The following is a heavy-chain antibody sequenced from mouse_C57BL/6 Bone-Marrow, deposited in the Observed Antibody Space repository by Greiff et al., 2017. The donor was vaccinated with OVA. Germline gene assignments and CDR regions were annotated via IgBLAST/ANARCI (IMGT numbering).Heavy chain of an antibody. D-gene: IGHD1-1*01. V-gene: IGHV5-4*01. Sequence: EVHLVESGGGLVKPGGSLKLSCAASGFTFSSYAMSWVRQTPEKRLEWVATISDGGSYTYYPDNVKGRFTMSRDNAKNNLYLQMSHLKSEDTAMYYCAREGTTVVAYWYFDVWGTGTTVTVSS. CDR1: GFTFSSYA. J-gene: IGHJ1*03. CDR2: ISDGGSYT. CDR3: AREGTTVVAYWYFDV.